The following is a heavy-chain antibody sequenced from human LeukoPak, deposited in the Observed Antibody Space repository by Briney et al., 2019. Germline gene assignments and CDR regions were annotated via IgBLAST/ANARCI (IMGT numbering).Heavy chain of an antibody. CDR2: INPKNAGT. Sequence: ASVKVSCKASGYTFTGHYIHWVRQAPGQGLEWMGWINPKNAGTNYAQKFQGRVTMTRDTSTGTVYMELSRLRSDDTAVYYCAKTLYIAAAPGGFDYWGQGTLVTVSS. J-gene: IGHJ4*02. V-gene: IGHV1-2*02. D-gene: IGHD6-13*01. CDR1: GYTFTGHY. CDR3: AKTLYIAAAPGGFDY.